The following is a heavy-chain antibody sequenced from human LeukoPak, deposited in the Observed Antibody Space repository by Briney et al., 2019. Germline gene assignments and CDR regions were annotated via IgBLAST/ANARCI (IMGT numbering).Heavy chain of an antibody. V-gene: IGHV3-23*01. CDR3: ARGGVDYYGSGTYYLMYYFDY. J-gene: IGHJ4*02. CDR2: ISGSGGAT. D-gene: IGHD3-10*01. CDR1: GFSLGTYW. Sequence: GGSLRLSCAASGFSLGTYWMSWVRQAPGKGLEWVSGISGSGGATYYADSVKGRFTISRDDPHNTLYLQMNSLRAEDTAVYFCARGGVDYYGSGTYYLMYYFDYWGQGALVTVSS.